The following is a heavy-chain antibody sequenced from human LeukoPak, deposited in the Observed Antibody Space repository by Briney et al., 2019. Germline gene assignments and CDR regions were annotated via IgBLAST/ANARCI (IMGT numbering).Heavy chain of an antibody. Sequence: PGGSLRLSCAASGFTFSTSAIHWVRQAPGKGLEWVAVISNDGSSKYYADSAKGRFTISRDDSKNTLYLQMNSLRAEDTAVYYCASDLSAGFWGQGTLVTVSS. CDR3: ASDLSAGF. J-gene: IGHJ4*02. CDR1: GFTFSTSA. CDR2: ISNDGSSK. V-gene: IGHV3-30*01.